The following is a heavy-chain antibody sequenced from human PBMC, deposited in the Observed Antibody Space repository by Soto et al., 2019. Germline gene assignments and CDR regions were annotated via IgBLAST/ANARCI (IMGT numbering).Heavy chain of an antibody. Sequence: QVQLVQSGVEVKKPGASVKVSCKDSGYTFTSYGISWVRQAPGQGLEWMGWISAYNDYTNYAQTIQGRVTMTTDTSTSTADLELRGLRCDDTAVYYSARSGERVQQQDYGMDVWGQGTTVIVSS. CDR1: GYTFTSYG. V-gene: IGHV1-18*01. J-gene: IGHJ6*02. CDR3: ARSGERVQQQDYGMDV. D-gene: IGHD6-13*01. CDR2: ISAYNDYT.